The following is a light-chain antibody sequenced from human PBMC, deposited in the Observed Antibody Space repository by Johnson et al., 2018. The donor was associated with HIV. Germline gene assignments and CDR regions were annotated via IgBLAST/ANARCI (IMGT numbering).Light chain of an antibody. CDR2: DNN. V-gene: IGLV1-51*01. CDR1: SSNIGNNY. CDR3: GTGDSSLRTGF. Sequence: QSVLTQPPSVSAAPGQKVTISCSGSSSNIGNNYVSWYQQLPGTAHKLLIYDNNKRPSGIPDRFSGSKSGTSATLGITGLQPGDEAEYYCGTGDSSLRTGFFGSGTKGTVL. J-gene: IGLJ1*01.